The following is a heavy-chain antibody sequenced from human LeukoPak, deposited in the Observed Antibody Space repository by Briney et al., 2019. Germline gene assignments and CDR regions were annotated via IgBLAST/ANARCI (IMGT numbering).Heavy chain of an antibody. J-gene: IGHJ4*02. V-gene: IGHV1-46*01. Sequence: SVKVSCKASGYTFTSNYIHWVRQAPGQGLEWMGMIYPRDGSTSCAQKFQGRVTVTRDTSTSTVHMELSGLRSEDTAVYYCARDQEGFDYWGQGTLVTVSS. CDR3: ARDQEGFDY. CDR2: IYPRDGST. CDR1: GYTFTSNY.